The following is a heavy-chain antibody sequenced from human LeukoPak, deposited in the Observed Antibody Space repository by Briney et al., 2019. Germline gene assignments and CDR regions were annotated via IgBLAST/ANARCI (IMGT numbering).Heavy chain of an antibody. CDR3: ARERHSSTSASWFDP. V-gene: IGHV3-33*01. J-gene: IGHJ5*02. D-gene: IGHD2-2*01. CDR2: IWYDGSNK. Sequence: QPGRSLRLSCAASGFTFSSYGMHWVRQAPGKGLEWVAVIWYDGSNKYYADSVKGRFTISRDNSKSTLYLQMNSLRAEDTAVYYCARERHSSTSASWFDPWGQGTLVTVSS. CDR1: GFTFSSYG.